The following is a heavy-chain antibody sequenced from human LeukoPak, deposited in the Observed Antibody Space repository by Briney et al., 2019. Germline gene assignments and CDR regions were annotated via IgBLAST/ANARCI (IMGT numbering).Heavy chain of an antibody. J-gene: IGHJ4*02. D-gene: IGHD3-22*01. CDR3: ASSEYYYDSSGYSPFGY. CDR1: GGTFSSYA. Sequence: SVKVSCKASGGTFSSYAISWVRQAPGQGLEWMGGIIPIFGTANYAQKFQGRVTITADKSTSTAYMELSSLRSEDTAVYYCASSEYYYDSSGYSPFGYWGQGTLVTVSS. V-gene: IGHV1-69*06. CDR2: IIPIFGTA.